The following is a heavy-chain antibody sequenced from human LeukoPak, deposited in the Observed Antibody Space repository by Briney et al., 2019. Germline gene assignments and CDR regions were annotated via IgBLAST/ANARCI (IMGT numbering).Heavy chain of an antibody. CDR2: ISWDSGSI. V-gene: IGHV3-9*01. Sequence: QPGRSLRLSCAASGFTFDDYAMHWVRQAPGKGLEWVSGISWDSGSIAYADSVKGRFTISRDIARNSLYLQMNSLRAEDTAVYYCAKAGYYDSSGYYNLWGQGTLVTVSS. J-gene: IGHJ4*02. D-gene: IGHD3-22*01. CDR1: GFTFDDYA. CDR3: AKAGYYDSSGYYNL.